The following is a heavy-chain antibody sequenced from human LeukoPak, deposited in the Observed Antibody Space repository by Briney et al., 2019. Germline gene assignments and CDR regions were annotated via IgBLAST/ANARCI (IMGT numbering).Heavy chain of an antibody. CDR3: AKDYGTTATAVQLRAPYFDY. D-gene: IGHD4-11*01. CDR1: GFTFSSTG. J-gene: IGHJ4*02. CDR2: IWYDGSNS. V-gene: IGHV3-33*06. Sequence: GRSLRLSCAASGFTFSSTGIHWVREAPRKGLQWVGLIWYDGSNSVYAGSVKGRVTISRDNSKNTVHLQMNNLRAEDTAVYYCAKDYGTTATAVQLRAPYFDYWGQGALVTVAS.